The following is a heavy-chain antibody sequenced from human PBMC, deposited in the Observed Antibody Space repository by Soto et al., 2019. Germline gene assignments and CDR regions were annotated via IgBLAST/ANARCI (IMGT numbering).Heavy chain of an antibody. CDR3: ARGGGHSLSYFEY. J-gene: IGHJ4*02. CDR1: GYTFTSYG. Sequence: QVQLVQSGAEVKKPGASVKVSCKASGYTFTSYGISWVRQAPGQGLEWMGWISTYNGDTKYAQRLQGRVTMTTDTXTSTAYVELRSLRYDDTAVYYCARGGGHSLSYFEYWGQATLVTVSS. V-gene: IGHV1-18*01. CDR2: ISTYNGDT. D-gene: IGHD2-21*02.